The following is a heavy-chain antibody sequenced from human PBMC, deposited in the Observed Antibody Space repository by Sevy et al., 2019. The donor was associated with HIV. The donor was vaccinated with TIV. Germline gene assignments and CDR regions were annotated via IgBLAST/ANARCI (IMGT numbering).Heavy chain of an antibody. CDR1: GGSISSYY. CDR2: IYCSGST. Sequence: SETLSLTCTVSGGSISSYYWSWIRQPPGKGLEWIGYIYCSGSTNYNPSLKSRVTISVDTSKNQFSLKLSSVTAADTAVYYCASGAAARSYYFDYWGQGTLVTVSS. V-gene: IGHV4-59*01. CDR3: ASGAAARSYYFDY. J-gene: IGHJ4*02. D-gene: IGHD6-6*01.